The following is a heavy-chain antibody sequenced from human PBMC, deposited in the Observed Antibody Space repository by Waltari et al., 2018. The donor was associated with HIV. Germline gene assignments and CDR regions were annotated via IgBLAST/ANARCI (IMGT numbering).Heavy chain of an antibody. V-gene: IGHV1-2*04. Sequence: QVQLVQSGAELKKPGASVKLSCKASGYTFTDKFIHWVRQAPGQGLEWMGWIKPRSGGTKFAQKFQGWVSMTMDTSISTVYMELNRLTYEDTAIYYCAREEMKYFDLWGRGTLVTVSS. CDR3: AREEMKYFDL. CDR1: GYTFTDKF. CDR2: IKPRSGGT. J-gene: IGHJ2*01.